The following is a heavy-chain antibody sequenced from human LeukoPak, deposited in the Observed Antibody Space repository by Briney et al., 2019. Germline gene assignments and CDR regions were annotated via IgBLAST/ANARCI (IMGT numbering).Heavy chain of an antibody. D-gene: IGHD7-27*01. CDR2: IYYSGST. V-gene: IGHV4-59*11. CDR3: ARVGNWGNFDY. J-gene: IGHJ4*02. CDR1: GGSISSHY. Sequence: SETLSLTCTVSGGSISSHYWSWIRQPPGKGLEWLGYIYYSGSTNYNPSLKSRVTISVDTSKNQFSLKLSSVTAADTAVYYCARVGNWGNFDYWGQGTLVTVSS.